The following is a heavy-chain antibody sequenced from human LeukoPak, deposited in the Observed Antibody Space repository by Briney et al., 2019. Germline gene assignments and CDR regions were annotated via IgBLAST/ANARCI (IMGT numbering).Heavy chain of an antibody. CDR2: INTNTGNP. CDR1: GYIFTTYA. V-gene: IGHV7-4-1*02. J-gene: IGHJ4*02. D-gene: IGHD5-18*01. CDR3: AREVAIGRAAMEGLLH. Sequence: ASVKVSCKASGYIFTTYAMNWVRQAPGQGLEWMGWINTNTGNPAYAQGFTGRFVFSLDTSVSTAYLQISSLKADDTAVYYCAREVAIGRAAMEGLLHWGQGTLVTVSS.